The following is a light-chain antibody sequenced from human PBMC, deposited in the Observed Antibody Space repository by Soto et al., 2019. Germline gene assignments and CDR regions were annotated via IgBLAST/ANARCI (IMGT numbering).Light chain of an antibody. CDR1: QSVSSN. J-gene: IGKJ1*01. CDR3: QQYNNWPAT. V-gene: IGKV3-15*01. Sequence: EIVMTQSPATLSVSPGERATLSCRASQSVSSNLAWYQQKPGQAPRLLIYGASTRATGIPARFSGSGSGTEFTLTISSLQSEDFAVYCCQQYNNWPATFGQGTKGDIK. CDR2: GAS.